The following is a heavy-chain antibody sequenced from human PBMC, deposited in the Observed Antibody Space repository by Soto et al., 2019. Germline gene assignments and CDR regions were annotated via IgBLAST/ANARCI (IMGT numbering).Heavy chain of an antibody. J-gene: IGHJ3*02. CDR1: GFTFSSYA. Sequence: PVGSLRLSCAASGFTFSSYAMHWVRQAPGKGLEYVSAISSNGGSTYYADSVKGRFTISRDNSKNTLYLQMGSLRAEDMAVYYCARGHPEGDAFDIWGQGTMVTVSS. CDR3: ARGHPEGDAFDI. CDR2: ISSNGGST. V-gene: IGHV3-64*02.